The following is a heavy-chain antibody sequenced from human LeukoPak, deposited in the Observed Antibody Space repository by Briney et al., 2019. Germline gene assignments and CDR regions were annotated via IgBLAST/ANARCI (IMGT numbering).Heavy chain of an antibody. V-gene: IGHV4-34*01. D-gene: IGHD1-26*01. J-gene: IGHJ4*02. CDR1: GGSFSGYY. CDR3: ARLAGSGSYPIDY. Sequence: SETLSLTCAVYGGSFSGYYWSWIRQPPGKGLEWIGEINHSGSTNYNPSLKSRVTISVDTSKNQFSLKLSSVTAADTAVYYCARLAGSGSYPIDYWGQGTLVTVSS. CDR2: INHSGST.